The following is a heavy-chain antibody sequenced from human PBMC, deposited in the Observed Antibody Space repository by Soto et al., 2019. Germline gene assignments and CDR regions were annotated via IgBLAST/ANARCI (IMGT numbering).Heavy chain of an antibody. Sequence: EVQLVESGGGLVKPGGSLILSCAASGFTFSSYSMNWVRQAPGKGLEWVSSISSSSSYIYYADSVKGRFTISRDNAKNSLYLQMNILRAEDTAVYYCARAHGLSSYAFDIWGQGTMVTVSS. V-gene: IGHV3-21*01. D-gene: IGHD2-15*01. CDR1: GFTFSSYS. CDR2: ISSSSSYI. J-gene: IGHJ3*02. CDR3: ARAHGLSSYAFDI.